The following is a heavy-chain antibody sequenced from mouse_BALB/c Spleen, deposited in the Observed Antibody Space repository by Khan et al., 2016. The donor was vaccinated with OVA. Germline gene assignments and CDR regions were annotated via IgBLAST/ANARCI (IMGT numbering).Heavy chain of an antibody. CDR2: INPSTGYT. D-gene: IGHD1-1*01. Sequence: QVRLQQSGAELAKPRASVKMSCKASGYTFINYWILWVKQRPGQGLEWIGYINPSTGYTEYNQNFKDKATLTADKSSSTAYMQLSSLTSEDSAVYYCARRGLRWDFDYWGQGTTLTGSS. CDR3: ARRGLRWDFDY. J-gene: IGHJ2*01. V-gene: IGHV1-7*01. CDR1: GYTFINYW.